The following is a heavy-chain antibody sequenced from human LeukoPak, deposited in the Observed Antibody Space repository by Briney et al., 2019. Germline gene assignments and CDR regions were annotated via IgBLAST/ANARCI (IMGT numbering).Heavy chain of an antibody. Sequence: ASVKVSCKLSGSTLTEFSIHWVRQAHGKGLEWLGGLDPEDGETILSQKFQDRVALTADTPTSTAYMDMSRLRSEDTAVYFCVRGRTGSIATAGRYWGRGTLVTVS. J-gene: IGHJ4*02. D-gene: IGHD6-6*01. CDR2: LDPEDGET. CDR1: GSTLTEFS. V-gene: IGHV1-24*01. CDR3: VRGRTGSIATAGRY.